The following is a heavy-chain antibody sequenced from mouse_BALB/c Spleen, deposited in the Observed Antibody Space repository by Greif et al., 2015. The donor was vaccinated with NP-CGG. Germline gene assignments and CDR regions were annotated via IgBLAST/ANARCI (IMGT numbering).Heavy chain of an antibody. CDR1: GYTFTSYW. V-gene: IGHV1-7*01. CDR3: ARGGDYDVTGLFDY. D-gene: IGHD2-4*01. Sequence: QVQLKESGAELAKPGASVKMSCKASGYTFTSYWMHWVKQRPGQGLEWIGYINPSTGYTEYNQKFKDKATLTADKSSSTAYMQLSSLTPEDSAVYYCARGGDYDVTGLFDYWGQGTTLTVSS. CDR2: INPSTGYT. J-gene: IGHJ2*01.